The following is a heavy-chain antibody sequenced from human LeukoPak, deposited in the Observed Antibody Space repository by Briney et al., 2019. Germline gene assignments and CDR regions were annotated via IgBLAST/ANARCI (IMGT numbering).Heavy chain of an antibody. V-gene: IGHV1-18*01. CDR2: INTYNGNT. CDR3: ARDDPIHYGMDV. Sequence: GASVKVSCKASDYTFITYGLSWVRQAPGQGLEWMGWINTYNGNTNYAQKLQGRVTMTTDTSTSTAYMELRSLRSDDTAVYYCARDDPIHYGMDVWGQGTTVTVSS. J-gene: IGHJ6*02. CDR1: DYTFITYG.